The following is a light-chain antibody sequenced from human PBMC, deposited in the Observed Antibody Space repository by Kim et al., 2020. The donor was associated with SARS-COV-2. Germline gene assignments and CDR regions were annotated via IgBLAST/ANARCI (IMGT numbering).Light chain of an antibody. CDR3: QQYNNWPPYT. Sequence: EIVMTQSPATLSVSPGERATLSCRASQSVRSNLAWYQQKPGQAPRLLIYGASTRATGIPARFSGGGSGTEFTLTINSLQSEDFALYFCQQYNNWPPYTFGQGTKLEI. CDR2: GAS. V-gene: IGKV3-15*01. CDR1: QSVRSN. J-gene: IGKJ2*01.